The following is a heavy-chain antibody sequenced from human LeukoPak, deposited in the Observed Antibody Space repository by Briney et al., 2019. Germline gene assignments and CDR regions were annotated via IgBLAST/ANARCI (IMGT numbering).Heavy chain of an antibody. J-gene: IGHJ4*01. CDR2: INSDGGRT. V-gene: IGHV3-74*01. CDR3: ARGRNGFFDY. D-gene: IGHD5-24*01. Sequence: GGSLRLSCAASGFTFSTSWMHWVRHAPGKGLVWVSHINSDGGRTRYADSVKGRLTISRDNAKNTVYLQMNSLRTDDTAMYYCARGRNGFFDYWGHGTLVTVS. CDR1: GFTFSTSW.